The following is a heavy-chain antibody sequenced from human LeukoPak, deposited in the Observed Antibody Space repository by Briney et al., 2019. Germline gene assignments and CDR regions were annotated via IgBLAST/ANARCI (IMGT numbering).Heavy chain of an antibody. V-gene: IGHV4-59*01. CDR3: ARDPGENGDYFDY. Sequence: SETLSLTCTVSGGSISSYYWSWIRQPPGKGLEWIGYIYYSGSTNYNPSLKSRVTISIDTSKNQFSLKLSSVTAADTAVYYCARDPGENGDYFDYWGQGTLVTVSS. CDR2: IYYSGST. J-gene: IGHJ4*02. D-gene: IGHD2-8*01. CDR1: GGSISSYY.